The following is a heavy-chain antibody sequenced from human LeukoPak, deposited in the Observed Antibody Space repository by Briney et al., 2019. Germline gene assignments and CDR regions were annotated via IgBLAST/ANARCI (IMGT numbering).Heavy chain of an antibody. Sequence: ASVKVSCKASGYTFTGYYMHWVRQAPGQGLEWMGRINPNNGGTNYAQKFQGRVTMTGDTSISAAYMELSSLRSDDTAVYYCTRESGSYHGNDYWGQGTLVTVSS. V-gene: IGHV1-2*06. CDR3: TRESGSYHGNDY. CDR2: INPNNGGT. J-gene: IGHJ4*02. CDR1: GYTFTGYY. D-gene: IGHD1-26*01.